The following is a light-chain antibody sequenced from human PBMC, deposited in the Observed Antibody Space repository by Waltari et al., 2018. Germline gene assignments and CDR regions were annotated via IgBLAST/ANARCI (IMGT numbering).Light chain of an antibody. CDR2: STN. CDR1: SSNIGSNP. CDR3: ATWDDSLNAAV. V-gene: IGLV1-44*01. Sequence: QSVLTQPPSASGTPGLRVPISCSGSSSNIGSNPVNWYQQLPGTAPNLLSYSTNPRPSGVPDRFSGAKSGASASLAISGLQSEDEADYYCATWDDSLNAAVFGGGTQLSVL. J-gene: IGLJ7*01.